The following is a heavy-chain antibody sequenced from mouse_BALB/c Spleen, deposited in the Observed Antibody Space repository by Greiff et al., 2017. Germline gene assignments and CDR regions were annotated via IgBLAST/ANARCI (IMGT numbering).Heavy chain of an antibody. CDR3: ARRGPLGRCHFDY. J-gene: IGHJ2*01. V-gene: IGHV3-6*02. D-gene: IGHD6-1*01. CDR2: ISYDGSN. CDR1: GYSITSGYY. Sequence: EVKLQESGPGLVKPSQSLSLTCSVTGYSITSGYYWNLIRQSPGNQLEWMGYISYDGSNNYNPSLKNRISITRDTSKNQFFLKLNAVTTEDTATYYCARRGPLGRCHFDYWGQGTTLTVSA.